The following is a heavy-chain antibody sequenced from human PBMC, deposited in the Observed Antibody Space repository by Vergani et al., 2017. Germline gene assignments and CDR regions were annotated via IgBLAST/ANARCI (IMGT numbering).Heavy chain of an antibody. CDR3: ARDFGDHYYYFYMDV. V-gene: IGHV3-53*01. J-gene: IGHJ6*03. D-gene: IGHD4-17*01. CDR2: IYSNGTT. Sequence: VQLVESGGGLIQPGGSLRLSCAASGFTVRVNYMNWVRQAPGKGLEWVSLIYSNGTTAYADSVKGRFTISRDNSKNTLFLQMNSLRAEDTAVYYCARDFGDHYYYFYMDVWGKXP. CDR1: GFTVRVNY.